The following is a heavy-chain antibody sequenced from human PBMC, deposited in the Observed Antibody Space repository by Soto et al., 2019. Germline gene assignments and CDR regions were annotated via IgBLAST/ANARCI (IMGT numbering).Heavy chain of an antibody. D-gene: IGHD1-26*01. CDR1: GFTFSDYY. V-gene: IGHV3-11*01. J-gene: IGHJ6*02. CDR2: ISSGGSTI. CDR3: ARTFKSGSSPSSYFYYGMDV. Sequence: GGSLRLSCAASGFTFSDYYMTWIRQAPGKGLECISYISSGGSTIYYADSYYAYSVRGRFTISRDNAKNSLYLQMNSLRAEDTAVYYCARTFKSGSSPSSYFYYGMDVWGQGATVTVSS.